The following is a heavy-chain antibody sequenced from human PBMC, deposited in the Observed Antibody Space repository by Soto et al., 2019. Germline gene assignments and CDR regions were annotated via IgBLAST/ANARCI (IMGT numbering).Heavy chain of an antibody. CDR3: ARDGSGH. CDR2: IYTGGGT. J-gene: IGHJ4*02. V-gene: IGHV3-66*01. D-gene: IGHD3-10*01. CDR1: GLTVSTNP. Sequence: EVQLVESGGGLVQPGGSLRLSCAASGLTVSTNPMSWVRQAPGKGLEWVSVIYTGGGTHYADSVKGRFTISRDNSKNTVNFKRNSLRPEDTEVYYCARDGSGHWGQGTLVTVSS.